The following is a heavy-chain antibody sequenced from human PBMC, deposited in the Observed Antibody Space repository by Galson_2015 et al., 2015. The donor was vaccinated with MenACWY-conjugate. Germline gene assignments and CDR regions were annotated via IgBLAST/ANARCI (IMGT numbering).Heavy chain of an antibody. CDR3: TKVLWTAFSRYFDS. J-gene: IGHJ4*02. CDR1: GFSFSSYA. V-gene: IGHV3-23*01. Sequence: LRLSCAASGFSFSSYAMGWVRQAPGKGLEWVSAIIASGATAYYADSVKGRFTISRDNSKNTLYLQMNSLGAEDTAVYYCTKVLWTAFSRYFDSWGQGTLVTVSS. D-gene: IGHD3/OR15-3a*01. CDR2: IIASGATA.